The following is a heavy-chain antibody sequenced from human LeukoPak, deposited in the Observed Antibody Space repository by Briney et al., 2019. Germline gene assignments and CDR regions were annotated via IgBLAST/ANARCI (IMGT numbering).Heavy chain of an antibody. CDR3: AKVLGAYCSSTSCYRRLDY. CDR1: GFTFSSYG. J-gene: IGHJ4*02. Sequence: GGSLRLSCAASGFTFSSYGMHWVRQAPGKGLEWVAFIRYDGSNKYYADSVKGRFTISRDNSKNTLYLQMNSLRAEDTAVYYCAKVLGAYCSSTSCYRRLDYWGQGTLVTVSS. V-gene: IGHV3-30*02. D-gene: IGHD2-2*01. CDR2: IRYDGSNK.